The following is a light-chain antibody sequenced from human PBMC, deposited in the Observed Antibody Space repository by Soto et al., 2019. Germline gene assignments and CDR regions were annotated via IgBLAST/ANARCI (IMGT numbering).Light chain of an antibody. Sequence: EIVLTQSPGSLSLSPGEGATLSCRASQSVSSSFFAWYQQKPGQAPSLLIYGASRRATGVPDRFSGSGSGTDFTLSISRLEPEDFALYYCQQYKSSVTFGQGTKVEIK. CDR2: GAS. CDR1: QSVSSSF. J-gene: IGKJ1*01. CDR3: QQYKSSVT. V-gene: IGKV3-20*01.